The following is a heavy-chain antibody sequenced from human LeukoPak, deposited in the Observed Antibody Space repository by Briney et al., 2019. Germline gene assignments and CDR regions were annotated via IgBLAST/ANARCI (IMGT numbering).Heavy chain of an antibody. Sequence: SETLSLTCTVSGGSISSSSYYWGWIRQPPGKGLEWIGSIYYSGSAYYNPSLKSRVTISVDTSKNQFSLKLSSVTAADTAVYYCAREGTFPYYYYYYMDVWGKGTTVTISS. CDR3: AREGTFPYYYYYYMDV. D-gene: IGHD2/OR15-2a*01. CDR1: GGSISSSSYY. CDR2: IYYSGSA. J-gene: IGHJ6*03. V-gene: IGHV4-39*07.